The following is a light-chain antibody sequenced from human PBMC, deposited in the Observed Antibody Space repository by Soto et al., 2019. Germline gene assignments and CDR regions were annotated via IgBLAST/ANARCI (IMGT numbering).Light chain of an antibody. V-gene: IGKV3-20*01. Sequence: EIVLTQSPGTLSLSPGERATLSCRASQSVSSRYLAWYQQTPGQAPRLLIYGASSRATGIPHRFSGSGSGTGFTLTISRLEPEDFAVYYCQQYGSSPPRYTFVKGTKLQIK. CDR1: QSVSSRY. J-gene: IGKJ2*01. CDR2: GAS. CDR3: QQYGSSPPRYT.